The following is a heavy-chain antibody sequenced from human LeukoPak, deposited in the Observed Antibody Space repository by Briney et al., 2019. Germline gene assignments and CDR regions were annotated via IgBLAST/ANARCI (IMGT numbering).Heavy chain of an antibody. CDR1: GFTFSSYS. J-gene: IGHJ6*02. Sequence: GGSLRLSCAASGFTFSSYSMNWVRQAPGKGLEWVSSISTSSSYISYADSVKGRFTISRDNAKNSLYLQMNSLRAEDTAVYYCARDTAMVLMDVWGQGTTVTVSS. CDR2: ISTSSSYI. V-gene: IGHV3-21*01. CDR3: ARDTAMVLMDV. D-gene: IGHD5-18*01.